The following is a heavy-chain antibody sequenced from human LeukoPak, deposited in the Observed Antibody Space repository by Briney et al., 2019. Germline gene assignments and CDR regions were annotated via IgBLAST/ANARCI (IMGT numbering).Heavy chain of an antibody. V-gene: IGHV1-2*02. Sequence: ASVKVSCKASGYTFTNYYIHWVRQAPGQGLEWMGWINPNSGGTDSAQKFQGRVTMTRDTSISTAYMELSRLRADDTAVYFCAREAMERSYYYYMDVWGKGTPVTVFS. D-gene: IGHD3-3*01. CDR1: GYTFTNYY. CDR3: AREAMERSYYYYMDV. CDR2: INPNSGGT. J-gene: IGHJ6*03.